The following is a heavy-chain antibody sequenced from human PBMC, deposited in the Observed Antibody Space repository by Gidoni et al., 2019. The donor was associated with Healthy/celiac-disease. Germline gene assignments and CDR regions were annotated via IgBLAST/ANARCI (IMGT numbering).Heavy chain of an antibody. V-gene: IGHV4-39*01. Sequence: QLQLQESGPGLVKPSETLSLPCTVPGGSIRSSSYYWGWIRPPPGKGLEWIGSIYSSGSTYYNPSLKSRVTISVDTSKNQFSLKLSSVTAADTAVYYCARHRVAAAGIDFTDYWGQGTLVTVSS. CDR1: GGSIRSSSYY. D-gene: IGHD6-13*01. CDR2: IYSSGST. J-gene: IGHJ4*02. CDR3: ARHRVAAAGIDFTDY.